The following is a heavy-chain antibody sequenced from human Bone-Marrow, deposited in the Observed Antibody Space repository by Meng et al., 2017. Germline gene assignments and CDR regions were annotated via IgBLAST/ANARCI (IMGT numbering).Heavy chain of an antibody. J-gene: IGHJ4*02. Sequence: SCKASGYTFTSYDINWVRQATGQGLEWMAVISYDGSNKYYADSVKGRFTISRDNSKNTLYLQMNSLRAEDTAVYYCARVGYGGNSDYFDYWGQGTLVTVSS. CDR1: GYTFTSYD. CDR3: ARVGYGGNSDYFDY. V-gene: IGHV3-30*16. D-gene: IGHD4-23*01. CDR2: ISYDGSNK.